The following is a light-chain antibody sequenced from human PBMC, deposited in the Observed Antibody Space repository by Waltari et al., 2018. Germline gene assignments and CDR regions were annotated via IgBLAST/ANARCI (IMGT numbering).Light chain of an antibody. CDR2: LAS. CDR1: QDISDDY. V-gene: IGKV1-27*01. Sequence: DFQMTQSPSSLSASVGDTVTITCRASQDISDDYLAWYQQKPGKSPELLIYLASTLQLGVPSRFRGSGSGKDFTLTITSLQPEDVATYYCQRYNSAPWTFGQGTKV. CDR3: QRYNSAPWT. J-gene: IGKJ1*01.